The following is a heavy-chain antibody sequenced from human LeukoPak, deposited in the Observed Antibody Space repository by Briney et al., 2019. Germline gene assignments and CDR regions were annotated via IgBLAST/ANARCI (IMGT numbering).Heavy chain of an antibody. J-gene: IGHJ6*02. D-gene: IGHD2-2*01. CDR3: ARVDIVVVPAARSSGGHYYYGMDV. CDR1: GGSFSGYY. CDR2: INHSGST. V-gene: IGHV4-34*01. Sequence: SETLSLTCAVYGGSFSGYYWSWIRQPPGKGLEWIGEINHSGSTNYNPSLKSRVTISVDTSKNQFSLKLSSVTAADTAVYYCARVDIVVVPAARSSGGHYYYGMDVWGQGTTVTVSS.